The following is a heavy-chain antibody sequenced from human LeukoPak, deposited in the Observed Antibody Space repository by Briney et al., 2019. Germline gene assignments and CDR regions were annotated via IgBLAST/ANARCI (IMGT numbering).Heavy chain of an antibody. CDR2: ISGSGGST. V-gene: IGHV3-23*01. CDR1: GFTFSSYA. J-gene: IGHJ4*02. Sequence: PGGSLRLSCAASGFTFSSYAMSWVRQAPGKGLEWVSAISGSGGSTYYADSVKGRFTISRGNSKNTLYLQMNSLRAEDTAVYYCARALPVVVAPEVWVQGTLATVPS. D-gene: IGHD2-21*01. CDR3: ARALPVVVAPEV.